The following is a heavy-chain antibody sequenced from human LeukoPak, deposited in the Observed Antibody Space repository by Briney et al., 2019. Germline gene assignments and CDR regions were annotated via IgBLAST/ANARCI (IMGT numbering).Heavy chain of an antibody. J-gene: IGHJ5*02. CDR1: GGSISSGSYY. V-gene: IGHV4-61*02. Sequence: SETLSLTCTVSGGSISSGSYYWSWMRQPAGKGVEWIGRIYTSGSTNYNPSLKSRVTISVDTSKNQFSLKLSSVTAADTAVYYCAREGGLVTWLLLRLQGCWFDPWGQGTLVTVSS. CDR2: IYTSGST. CDR3: AREGGLVTWLLLRLQGCWFDP. D-gene: IGHD3-22*01.